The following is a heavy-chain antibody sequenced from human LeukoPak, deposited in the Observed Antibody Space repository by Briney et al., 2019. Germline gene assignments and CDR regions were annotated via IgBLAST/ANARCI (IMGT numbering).Heavy chain of an antibody. Sequence: GRSLRLSCAASGFTFSSYGMHWVRQAPGKGLEWVAVISYNGSNKYYADSVKGRFTISRDNSKNTLYLQMNSLRAEDTAVYYCAKDLQYTSPFAYGSGSYTYYYYMDVWGQGTTVTVSS. CDR2: ISYNGSNK. CDR3: AKDLQYTSPFAYGSGSYTYYYYMDV. V-gene: IGHV3-30*18. J-gene: IGHJ6*02. D-gene: IGHD3-10*01. CDR1: GFTFSSYG.